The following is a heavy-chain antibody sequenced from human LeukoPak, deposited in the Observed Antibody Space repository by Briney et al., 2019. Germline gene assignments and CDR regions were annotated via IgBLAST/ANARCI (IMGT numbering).Heavy chain of an antibody. V-gene: IGHV3-48*01. Sequence: SGGSLRLSCAATGFTFSTYTMNWVRQAPGKGLEWISCISTTSNTIYYADSVKGRFTISRDNAKNSLFLQMNSLRAEDTAVYYCAKDMGDIVVVPAGMDVWGKGTTVTVSS. CDR1: GFTFSTYT. J-gene: IGHJ6*03. CDR2: ISTTSNTI. CDR3: AKDMGDIVVVPAGMDV. D-gene: IGHD2-2*01.